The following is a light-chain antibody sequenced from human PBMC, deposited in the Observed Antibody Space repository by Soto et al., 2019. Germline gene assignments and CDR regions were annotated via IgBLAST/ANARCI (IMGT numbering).Light chain of an antibody. CDR1: VSDVATHDY. Sequence: QSALTQPPSTSGSPGQSVTISCTGSVSDVATHDYVSWYQQHPGKAPKLIIYEVNRRPSGVPDRFSGSKSGNTASLTVSGLQAEDEAVYHCSSYADSNNLIFGGGTKLTVL. CDR2: EVN. J-gene: IGLJ2*01. V-gene: IGLV2-8*01. CDR3: SSYADSNNLI.